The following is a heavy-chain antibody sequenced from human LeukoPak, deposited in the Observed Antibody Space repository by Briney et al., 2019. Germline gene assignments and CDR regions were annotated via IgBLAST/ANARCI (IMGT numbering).Heavy chain of an antibody. V-gene: IGHV4-30-2*01. CDR1: GGSISSGGYY. D-gene: IGHD5/OR15-5a*01. CDR3: ARDSTSGDWFDP. CDR2: IYHSGST. J-gene: IGHJ5*02. Sequence: SSETLSLTCTVSGGSISSGGYYWSWIRQPPGMGLEWIRYIYHSGSTYYNPSLKSRVTISVDRSKNQFSLKLSSVTAADTAVYYCARDSTSGDWFDPWGQGTLVTVSS.